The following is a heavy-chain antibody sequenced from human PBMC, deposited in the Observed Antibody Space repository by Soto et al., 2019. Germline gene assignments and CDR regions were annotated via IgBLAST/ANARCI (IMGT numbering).Heavy chain of an antibody. CDR3: AGGGVRGVITRTRDYYGMDV. V-gene: IGHV5-51*01. J-gene: IGHJ6*02. D-gene: IGHD3-10*01. CDR1: GNVFNHYC. CDR2: IYPGDSDT. Sequence: GESLQISCKGSGNVFNHYCIAWVRQMPGKGLEWMGIIYPGDSDTRYSPSFQGQVTISADKSISTAYLQWSSLKASDTAMYYCAGGGVRGVITRTRDYYGMDVWGQGTTVTVSS.